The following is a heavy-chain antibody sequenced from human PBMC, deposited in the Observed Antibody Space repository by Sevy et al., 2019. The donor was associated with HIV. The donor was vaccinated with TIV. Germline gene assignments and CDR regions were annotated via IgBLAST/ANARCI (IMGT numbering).Heavy chain of an antibody. CDR1: GFTFSSYG. CDR3: VREGLGGFSYSLDC. J-gene: IGHJ4*02. V-gene: IGHV3-7*01. CDR2: MRQDGSKK. Sequence: GGSLRLSCAASGFTFSSYGMSWVRQAPGKGLEWVATMRQDGSKKYYVDSGKGRFTISGDNAKKSLFLQMNSLGAEDTAVYYCVREGLGGFSYSLDCWGQGTLVTVSS. D-gene: IGHD5-18*01.